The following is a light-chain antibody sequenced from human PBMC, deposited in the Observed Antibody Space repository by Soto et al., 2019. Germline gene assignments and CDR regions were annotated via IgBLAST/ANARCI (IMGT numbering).Light chain of an antibody. CDR3: SSYTSSSTLVV. V-gene: IGLV2-14*01. CDR1: SSDVGGYNY. J-gene: IGLJ3*02. Sequence: SVLTQPASVSGSPGQSITISCTGTSSDVGGYNYVSWYQQYPGKAPKLMIYAVSARPSGVSNRFSGSKSGNTASLTISGLQAEDEANYYCSSYTSSSTLVVFVGGTKVTVL. CDR2: AVS.